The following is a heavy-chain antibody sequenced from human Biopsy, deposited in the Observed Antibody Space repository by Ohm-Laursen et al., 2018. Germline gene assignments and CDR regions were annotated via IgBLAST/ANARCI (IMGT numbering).Heavy chain of an antibody. CDR2: NIPILGTG. CDR3: ATKLTGYFHH. J-gene: IGHJ1*01. CDR1: EGTFSNYG. V-gene: IGHV1-69*06. Sequence: SVKVSCKAPEGTFSNYGVNWVRQAPGQGPEWLGGNIPILGTGNYAQKFQDRVTVAADTSTSTATMELRSLRSDDTAVYYCATKLTGYFHHWGQGTLVTVSS. D-gene: IGHD3-9*01.